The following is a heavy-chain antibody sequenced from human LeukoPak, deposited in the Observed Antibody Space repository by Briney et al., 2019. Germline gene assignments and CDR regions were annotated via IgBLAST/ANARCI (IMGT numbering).Heavy chain of an antibody. V-gene: IGHV3-48*03. Sequence: PGGSLRLSCAASGFTFNSYEMNWVRQAPGKGLEWVSYISSSGSTIYYADSVKGRFTISRDNAKNSLYLQMNSLRAEDTAVYYCARGEYCSGGSCYNYYYYGMDVWGQGTTVTVSS. J-gene: IGHJ6*02. CDR1: GFTFNSYE. CDR3: ARGEYCSGGSCYNYYYYGMDV. D-gene: IGHD2-15*01. CDR2: ISSSGSTI.